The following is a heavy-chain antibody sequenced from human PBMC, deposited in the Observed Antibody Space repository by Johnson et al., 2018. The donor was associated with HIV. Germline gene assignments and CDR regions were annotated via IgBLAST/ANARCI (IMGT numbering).Heavy chain of an antibody. CDR1: GFTLSDHY. V-gene: IGHV3-72*01. Sequence: VQLVESGGGVVQPGRSLRLSCAASGFTLSDHYMDWVRQAAGKGLEWVGRTKNKANSYTTEYAASVKVRFTISRDDSKNSVYLKMNSLRAEDTALYYCARDRGVRGAHDGFDIWGQGTMVTVSS. D-gene: IGHD3-10*01. CDR3: ARDRGVRGAHDGFDI. CDR2: TKNKANSYTT. J-gene: IGHJ3*02.